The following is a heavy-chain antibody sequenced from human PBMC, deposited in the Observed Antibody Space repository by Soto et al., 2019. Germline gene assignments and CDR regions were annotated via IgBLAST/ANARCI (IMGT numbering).Heavy chain of an antibody. D-gene: IGHD3-10*01. J-gene: IGHJ4*02. CDR3: ARGSKGSYPGSRIFDF. V-gene: IGHV3-23*01. CDR1: GITFGNRA. CDR2: ITGTGGDA. Sequence: GGSLRLSCVASGITFGNRAMSWVRQAPGEGLEWVSAITGTGGDAKYADSVRGRFAISRDNSKNTLYLQMSSLRAEDSAVYYCARGSKGSYPGSRIFDFWGRGTLVTVSS.